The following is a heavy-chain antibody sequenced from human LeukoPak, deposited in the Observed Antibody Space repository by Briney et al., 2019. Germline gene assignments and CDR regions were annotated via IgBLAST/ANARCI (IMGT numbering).Heavy chain of an antibody. D-gene: IGHD3-3*01. V-gene: IGHV4-38-2*01. CDR2: IYHSGST. CDR3: ATYYDFWSGYEQTYSDY. Sequence: PSETLTLTCAVSGYSISSGYYWGWIRQPPGKGLEWIGSIYHSGSTYYNLSLKSRVTISVDTSKNQFSLKLSSVTAADTAVYYCATYYDFWSGYEQTYSDYWGQGTLVTVSS. CDR1: GYSISSGYY. J-gene: IGHJ4*02.